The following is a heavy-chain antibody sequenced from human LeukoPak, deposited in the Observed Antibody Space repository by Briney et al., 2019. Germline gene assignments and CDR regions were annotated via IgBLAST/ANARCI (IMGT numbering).Heavy chain of an antibody. D-gene: IGHD3/OR15-3a*01. CDR2: IYYSGST. Sequence: SETLSLTCTVSGGSISSYYWSWIRQPPGKGLEWIGYIYYSGSTNYNPPLKSRVTISVHTSKNQFPLELSSVTAADTAVYYCARVVRQGLNYYYYYMDVWGKGTTVTVSS. CDR1: GGSISSYY. CDR3: ARVVRQGLNYYYYYMDV. V-gene: IGHV4-59*01. J-gene: IGHJ6*03.